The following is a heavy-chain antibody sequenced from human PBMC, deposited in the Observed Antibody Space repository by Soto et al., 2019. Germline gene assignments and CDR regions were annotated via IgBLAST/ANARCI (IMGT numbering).Heavy chain of an antibody. J-gene: IGHJ4*02. CDR1: GLTPTPPP. Sequence: EVQLLESGGGLVLPGGSLRLSCAGFGLTPTPPPLIGVRQPPGKGLEWVTTISGTASRTYYVDSVKGRFFISRDNSKNTVTLQMNNLTLDDTAVYYCATSFRYFDNWGQGTRVTVSS. CDR3: ATSFRYFDN. V-gene: IGHV3-23*01. D-gene: IGHD3-9*01. CDR2: ISGTASRT.